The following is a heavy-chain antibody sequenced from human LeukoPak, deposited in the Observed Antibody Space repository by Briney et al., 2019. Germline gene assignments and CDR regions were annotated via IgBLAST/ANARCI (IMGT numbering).Heavy chain of an antibody. D-gene: IGHD6-13*01. CDR1: GFTFSSFW. V-gene: IGHV3-7*01. CDR2: IKEDGSEK. J-gene: IGHJ6*03. Sequence: GGSLRLSCAASGFTFSSFWMNWVRQAPGKGLEWVANIKEDGSEKYYVDSVKGRFTISRDNAKNSLYLQMNSLRAEDTAVYYCARDLCNIAAAGCSRPILPPGYYYYYMDVWGKGTTVTISS. CDR3: ARDLCNIAAAGCSRPILPPGYYYYYMDV.